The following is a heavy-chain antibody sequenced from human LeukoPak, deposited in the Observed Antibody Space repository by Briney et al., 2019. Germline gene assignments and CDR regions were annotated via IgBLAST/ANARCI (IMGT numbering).Heavy chain of an antibody. Sequence: QTGGSLRLSCAASGFTFSGSAMHWVRQASGKGLEWVGRIRSKANSYSTAYAASLEGRFTISRDESKNTAYLQMNSLKTEDTAVYYCTRASRDGYNAPYDYWGQGTLVTVSS. V-gene: IGHV3-73*01. J-gene: IGHJ4*02. D-gene: IGHD5-24*01. CDR3: TRASRDGYNAPYDY. CDR2: IRSKANSYST. CDR1: GFTFSGSA.